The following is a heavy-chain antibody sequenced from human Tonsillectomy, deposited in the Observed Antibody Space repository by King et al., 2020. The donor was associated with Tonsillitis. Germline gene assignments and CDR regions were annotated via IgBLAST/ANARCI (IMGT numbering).Heavy chain of an antibody. J-gene: IGHJ3*01. CDR2: IDWDDDK. CDR3: ARRGALSYYDGSGYHYDNTLDV. D-gene: IGHD3-22*01. CDR1: GFSLNTSGMC. V-gene: IGHV2-70*01. Sequence: QVTLKESGPALVKPTQTLTLTCTFSGFSLNTSGMCVSWIRQPPGKALEWLAFIDWDDDKYYSTSLQTRLTISKDTSKNQVYLTMTNMDPVDTATYYCARRGALSYYDGSGYHYDNTLDVRGKGTMVTVST.